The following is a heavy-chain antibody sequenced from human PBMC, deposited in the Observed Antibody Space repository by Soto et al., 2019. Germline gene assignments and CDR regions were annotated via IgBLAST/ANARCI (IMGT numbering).Heavy chain of an antibody. CDR3: SLRSMAVVPAY. J-gene: IGHJ4*02. CDR1: GDSISSYY. V-gene: IGHV4-59*01. D-gene: IGHD3-22*01. CDR2: LYYGRSA. Sequence: QVQLQESGPGLVKPSETLSLTCAVSGDSISSYYCMWIRQPPGKGLESIGYLYYGRSANYNPSLTSRVTLSVDTSTTQCSLTLSSMTAADPAVYYCSLRSMAVVPAYWGQGTLVTVSS.